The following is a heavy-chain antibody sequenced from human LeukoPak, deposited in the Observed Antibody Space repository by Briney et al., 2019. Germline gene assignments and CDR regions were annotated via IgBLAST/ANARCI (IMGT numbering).Heavy chain of an antibody. CDR1: GFTFDDYA. Sequence: SLRLSCAASGFTFDDYAMHWVRQAPGKGLEWVSGISWNSGSIGYADSVKGRFTISRDNAKNSLYLQMNSLRAEDTAVYYCAKETYYYDSSGYYYWGQGTLVTVSS. D-gene: IGHD3-22*01. V-gene: IGHV3-9*01. CDR3: AKETYYYDSSGYYY. J-gene: IGHJ4*02. CDR2: ISWNSGSI.